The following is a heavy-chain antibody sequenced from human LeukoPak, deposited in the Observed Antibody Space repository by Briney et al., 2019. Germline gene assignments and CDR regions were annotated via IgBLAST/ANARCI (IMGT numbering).Heavy chain of an antibody. CDR3: ARVGVDYSGNIIKYFFDY. J-gene: IGHJ4*02. Sequence: SETLSLTCTVSGGSISSYQWSWIGQPPGKGLEWIGNIYYSGSANYNPSLKSRVTISVDTSKNQFSLKLSPVTAADTAVYYCARVGVDYSGNIIKYFFDYWGQGTLVTVSS. CDR2: IYYSGSA. V-gene: IGHV4-59*01. D-gene: IGHD4-23*01. CDR1: GGSISSYQ.